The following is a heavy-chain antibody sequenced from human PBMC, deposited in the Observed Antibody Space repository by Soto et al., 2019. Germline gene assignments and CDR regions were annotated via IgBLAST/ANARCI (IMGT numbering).Heavy chain of an antibody. V-gene: IGHV1-18*01. CDR1: GYSFTTYG. D-gene: IGHD2-8*01. J-gene: IGHJ4*02. CDR3: ARTEGRSTRGDS. Sequence: QVPLVQSGAEVKKPGASVRVSCKTSGYSFTTYGVTWVRQAPGQGLEWMGWISTYNGDTRVAQQHQGRVTLTTDTSTNAAHMELRSLRSDDTAIYYCARTEGRSTRGDSWGQGTLVTVSS. CDR2: ISTYNGDT.